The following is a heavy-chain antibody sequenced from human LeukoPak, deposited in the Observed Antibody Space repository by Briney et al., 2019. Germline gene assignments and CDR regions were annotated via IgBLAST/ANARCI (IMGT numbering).Heavy chain of an antibody. Sequence: SETLSLTCTVSGGSISSSSYYWGWIRQPPGKGLEWIGSIYYSGSTYYNPSLKSRVTISVDTSKNQFSLKLSSVTAADTAVYYCPIPAANSYSGMAAWAQGPTLTAS. CDR1: GGSISSSSYY. CDR3: PIPAANSYSGMAA. J-gene: IGHJ6*02. CDR2: IYYSGST. V-gene: IGHV4-39*01.